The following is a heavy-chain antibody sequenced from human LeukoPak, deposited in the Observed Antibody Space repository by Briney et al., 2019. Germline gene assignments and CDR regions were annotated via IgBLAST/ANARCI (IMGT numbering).Heavy chain of an antibody. V-gene: IGHV3-66*02. CDR3: ARVIGITGTLDGFDI. D-gene: IGHD1-20*01. Sequence: PGGSLRLSCAASGFTVSSKYMSWVRQAPGKGLEWVSVIYSGGSTYYADSVTGRFTISRDNSKNTLYLPMNSLRAEDAAVYYCARVIGITGTLDGFDIWGQGTMVTVSS. CDR2: IYSGGST. CDR1: GFTVSSKY. J-gene: IGHJ3*02.